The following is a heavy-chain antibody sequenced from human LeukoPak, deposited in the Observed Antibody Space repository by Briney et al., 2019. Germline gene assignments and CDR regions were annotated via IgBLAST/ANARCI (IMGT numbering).Heavy chain of an antibody. CDR1: GYTFTGYY. J-gene: IGHJ4*02. CDR3: ARDRSPYYYDSSGYYAPGDY. V-gene: IGHV1-2*02. CDR2: INPNSGGT. D-gene: IGHD3-22*01. Sequence: GASVKVSCKASGYTFTGYYMHWVRQAPGQGLEWMGWINPNSGGTNYAQKFQGRVTMTRDTSISTAYMELSRLRSDDTVVYYCARDRSPYYYDSSGYYAPGDYWGQGTLVTVSS.